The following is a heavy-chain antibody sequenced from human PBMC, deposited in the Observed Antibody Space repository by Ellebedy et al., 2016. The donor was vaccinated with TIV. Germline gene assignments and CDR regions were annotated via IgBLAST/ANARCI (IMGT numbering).Heavy chain of an antibody. CDR2: INPNSGGT. Sequence: ASVKVSXKASRYTFTGYYMHWVRQAPGQGLEWMGWINPNSGGTNYAQKFQGRVTMTRDTSISTAYMELSRLRSDDTAVYYCARGGDVDPYYFDYWGQGTLVTVSS. CDR3: ARGGDVDPYYFDY. CDR1: RYTFTGYY. J-gene: IGHJ4*02. V-gene: IGHV1-2*02. D-gene: IGHD3-10*01.